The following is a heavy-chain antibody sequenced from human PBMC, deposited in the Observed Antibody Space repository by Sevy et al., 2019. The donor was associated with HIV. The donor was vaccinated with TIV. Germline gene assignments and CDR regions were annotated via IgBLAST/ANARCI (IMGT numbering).Heavy chain of an antibody. D-gene: IGHD2-15*01. J-gene: IGHJ6*02. V-gene: IGHV3-53*01. CDR3: TREDIVLGEDNYYGIGV. CDR1: GFSVSSNY. CDR2: IYSDGRT. Sequence: GGSLRLSCVVSGFSVSSNYMSWVRQAPGKGLEWVSNIYSDGRTYYADSVRGRFTISRDTSKNTVYLEMKSLRAEDTAVYYCTREDIVLGEDNYYGIGVWGHGTTVTVSS.